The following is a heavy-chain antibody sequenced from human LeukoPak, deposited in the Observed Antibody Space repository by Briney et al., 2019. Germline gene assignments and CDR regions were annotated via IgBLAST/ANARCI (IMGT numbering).Heavy chain of an antibody. J-gene: IGHJ4*02. Sequence: PGRSLRLSCAASGFTFSSYGMHWVRQAPGKGLEWVAVISYDGSNKYYADSVKGRLTISRDNSKNTLYLQMNSLRAEDTAVYYCAKGPTMVEMDYWGQGTLVTVSS. CDR1: GFTFSSYG. V-gene: IGHV3-30*18. D-gene: IGHD2-21*01. CDR2: ISYDGSNK. CDR3: AKGPTMVEMDY.